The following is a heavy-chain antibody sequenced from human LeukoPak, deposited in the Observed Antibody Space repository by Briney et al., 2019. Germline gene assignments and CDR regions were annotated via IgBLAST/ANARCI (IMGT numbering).Heavy chain of an antibody. D-gene: IGHD2-15*01. CDR1: GGSISSSTYY. CDR3: ARHFDNSPKLVVATSPFHF. J-gene: IGHJ4*02. Sequence: SETLSLTCTVSGGSISSSTYYWGWIRQPPGKGLEWIGSIYYSGSTYYNPSLKSRVTISVDTSKNQFSLNLSSVTAADTAVYYCARHFDNSPKLVVATSPFHFWGQGTLVTVSS. CDR2: IYYSGST. V-gene: IGHV4-39*01.